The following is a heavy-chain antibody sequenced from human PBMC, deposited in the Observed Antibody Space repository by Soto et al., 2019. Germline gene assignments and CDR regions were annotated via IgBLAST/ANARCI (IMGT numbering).Heavy chain of an antibody. J-gene: IGHJ6*02. Sequence: GESLKISCKGSGYSFTSYWIGWVRQMPGKGLEWMGIIYPGDSDTRYSPSFQGQVTISADKSIRTAYLQWSSLKASDTAMYYCAGGGVRGVITRTRDYYGMDVWGQGTTVTVS. CDR3: AGGGVRGVITRTRDYYGMDV. D-gene: IGHD3-10*01. CDR2: IYPGDSDT. V-gene: IGHV5-51*01. CDR1: GYSFTSYW.